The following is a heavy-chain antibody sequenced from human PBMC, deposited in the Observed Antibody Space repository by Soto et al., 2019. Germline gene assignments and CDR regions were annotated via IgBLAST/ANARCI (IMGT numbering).Heavy chain of an antibody. CDR2: IYWDDDT. CDR1: GFSLTTSGVG. Sequence: QITLKESGPPLVRPTQTLTLACSFSGFSLTTSGVGVGWIRQPPGKALEFLALIYWDDDTRSRPSLRTRLTITKDTAKNLVVLTMTNVQPVDTATYYCVRVWSGFFVPRHRDAFDCWGQGTMVTVSS. V-gene: IGHV2-5*02. CDR3: VRVWSGFFVPRHRDAFDC. D-gene: IGHD3-3*01. J-gene: IGHJ3*01.